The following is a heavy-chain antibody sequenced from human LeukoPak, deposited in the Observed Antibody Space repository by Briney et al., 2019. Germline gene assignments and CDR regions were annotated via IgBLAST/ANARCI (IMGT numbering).Heavy chain of an antibody. V-gene: IGHV3-23*01. Sequence: GGSLRLSCAASGFTFSSYAMSWVRQAPGKGLEWISAISGSGGSTYYADSVKGRFTISRDNCKNTLYLQMNSLRAEDTAVYYCAKGPPYFPLDYYFDYWGQGTLVTVSS. CDR3: AKGPPYFPLDYYFDY. CDR2: ISGSGGST. CDR1: GFTFSSYA. J-gene: IGHJ4*02. D-gene: IGHD3-9*01.